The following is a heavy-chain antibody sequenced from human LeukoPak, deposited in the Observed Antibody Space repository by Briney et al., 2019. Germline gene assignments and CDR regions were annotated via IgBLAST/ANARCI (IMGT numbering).Heavy chain of an antibody. Sequence: SQTLSLTCTVSGGSISSGSYYWSWLRQPAGKGLEGIGRIYTSGSTNYNPSLERRVTISEDPSKNQISLKLSSVTAADTAVYYCARGTPRLLGIAAAAGLLNYYYYRDVWGKGTTVTVSS. J-gene: IGHJ6*03. CDR3: ARGTPRLLGIAAAAGLLNYYYYRDV. V-gene: IGHV4-61*02. CDR1: GGSISSGSYY. CDR2: IYTSGST. D-gene: IGHD6-13*01.